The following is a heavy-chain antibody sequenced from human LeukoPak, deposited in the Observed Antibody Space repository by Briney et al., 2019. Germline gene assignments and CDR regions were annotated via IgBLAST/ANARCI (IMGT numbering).Heavy chain of an antibody. D-gene: IGHD2-21*02. CDR2: IYWNDDK. CDR1: GFSLSTSGVG. J-gene: IGHJ4*02. V-gene: IGHV2-5*01. Sequence: ASGPTLVKPTQTLTLNCTFSGFSLSTSGVGVGWIRQPPGKALEWLALIYWNDDKRYSPSLKSRLTITKDTSKNQVVLTMTNMDPVDTATYYCAHRSLYCGGDCYPGPFGYWGQGTLVTVSS. CDR3: AHRSLYCGGDCYPGPFGY.